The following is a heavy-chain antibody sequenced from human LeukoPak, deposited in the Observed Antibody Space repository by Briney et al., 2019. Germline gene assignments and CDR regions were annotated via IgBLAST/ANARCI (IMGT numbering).Heavy chain of an antibody. J-gene: IGHJ4*02. V-gene: IGHV5-51*01. CDR3: ARLGPMVASDY. CDR1: GYNFATYW. CDR2: IYPGDSDT. D-gene: IGHD2-15*01. Sequence: GESLKISCKGSGYNFATYWIGWVRQMPGKGLEWVAIIYPGDSDTRYSPSFQGQVTISVDKSTSTAYLQWSSLKASDTAMYYCARLGPMVASDYWGQGTLVTVSS.